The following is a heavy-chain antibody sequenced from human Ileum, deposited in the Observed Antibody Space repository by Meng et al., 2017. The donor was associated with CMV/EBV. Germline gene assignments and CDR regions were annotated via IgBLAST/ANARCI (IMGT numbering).Heavy chain of an antibody. D-gene: IGHD2-8*01. Sequence: VPLLHMGHAVKKLGTSVKVFVNASRKSLTASYIHWVRRAPEQVLEWLGWIKWQSGDRHYKNKSQGRVTLARVTSIGTLYMELNWLTTVETAVYYCTRDGTAATNERGYGYWGQGTLVTVSS. V-gene: IGHV1-2*02. J-gene: IGHJ4*02. CDR2: IKWQSGDR. CDR3: TRDGTAATNERGYGY. CDR1: RKSLTASY.